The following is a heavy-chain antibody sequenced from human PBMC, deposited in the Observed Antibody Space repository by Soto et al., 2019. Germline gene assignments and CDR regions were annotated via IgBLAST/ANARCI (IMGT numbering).Heavy chain of an antibody. Sequence: SETLSLTCAVYGGSSRGYYWSWILQPPGKGLEWIGEINHSGSTNYNPSLKSRVTISVDTSKNQFSLKLSSVTAADTAVYYCARGLKYYYDSSGYYTPSYYGMDVWGQGTTVTVSS. CDR1: GGSSRGYY. CDR2: INHSGST. CDR3: ARGLKYYYDSSGYYTPSYYGMDV. J-gene: IGHJ6*02. V-gene: IGHV4-34*01. D-gene: IGHD3-22*01.